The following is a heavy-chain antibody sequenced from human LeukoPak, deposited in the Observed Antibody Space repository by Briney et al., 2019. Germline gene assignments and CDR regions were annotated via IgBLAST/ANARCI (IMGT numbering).Heavy chain of an antibody. V-gene: IGHV3-30*01. CDR2: ISYDGSNK. CDR3: ARDGAVAGVDAFDI. J-gene: IGHJ3*02. Sequence: VISYDGSNKYYADSVKGRFTISRDNSKNTLYLQMNSLRAEDTAVYYCARDGAVAGVDAFDIWGQGTMVTVSS. D-gene: IGHD6-19*01.